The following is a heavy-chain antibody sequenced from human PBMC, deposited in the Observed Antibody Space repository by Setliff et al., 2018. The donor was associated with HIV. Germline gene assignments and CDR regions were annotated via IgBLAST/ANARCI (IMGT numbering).Heavy chain of an antibody. CDR3: ARAYFGSGIYY. V-gene: IGHV4-39*07. J-gene: IGHJ4*02. CDR1: GVSVSSSYYY. D-gene: IGHD3-10*01. Sequence: LSLTCKVSGVSVSSSYYYWVWLRQPPGKGLEWIGHIDNDANTYYNPSLKSRVTISVDTSKNQFSLKLYSVTAADTAVYYCARAYFGSGIYYWGQGTLVTVSS. CDR2: IDNDANT.